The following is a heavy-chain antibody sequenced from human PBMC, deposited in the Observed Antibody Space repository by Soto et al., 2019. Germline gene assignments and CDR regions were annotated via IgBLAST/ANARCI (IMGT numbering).Heavy chain of an antibody. CDR2: FFHTGTA. D-gene: IGHD4-17*01. J-gene: IGHJ2*01. V-gene: IGHV4-59*11. Sequence: QVQLQESGPGLVKPSETLSLTCSVSGDAISRHYWSWIRQSSGKGLEWLGYFFHTGTALYNPSLKSRVSMSVDTSKNQFSLRLTSVIPADTAVYFCARNYGGNSQFFDLWGRGTLVTVSS. CDR3: ARNYGGNSQFFDL. CDR1: GDAISRHY.